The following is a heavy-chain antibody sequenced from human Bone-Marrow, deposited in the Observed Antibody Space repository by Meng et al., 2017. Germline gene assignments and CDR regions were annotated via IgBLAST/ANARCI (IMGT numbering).Heavy chain of an antibody. D-gene: IGHD3-22*01. CDR3: ARADSSGYYGDY. Sequence: QITLKESGPTLVKPTQTLTLTCTFSGFSLSTSGVGVGWIRQPPGKALEWLALVYWDDDKRYRPSLRSRLTITKDTSKNQVVLTMTNMDPVDTATYYCARADSSGYYGDYWGQGTLVTVSS. CDR1: GFSLSTSGVG. CDR2: VYWDDDK. V-gene: IGHV2-5*02. J-gene: IGHJ4*02.